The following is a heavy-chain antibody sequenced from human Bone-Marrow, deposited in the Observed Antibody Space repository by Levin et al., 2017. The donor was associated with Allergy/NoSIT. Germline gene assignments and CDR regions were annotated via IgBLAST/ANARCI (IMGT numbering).Heavy chain of an antibody. Sequence: AGGSLRLSCLASGFSLSSYTMNWVRQAPGKGLEWVASISGSSSYIFYADSVNGRFTVSRDNAENSVYLQMNSLRADDTAVYFCARDQDYGFLSGLGWFDPWGQGTQVTVSS. CDR2: ISGSSSYI. D-gene: IGHD3-3*01. CDR1: GFSLSSYT. J-gene: IGHJ5*02. V-gene: IGHV3-21*06. CDR3: ARDQDYGFLSGLGWFDP.